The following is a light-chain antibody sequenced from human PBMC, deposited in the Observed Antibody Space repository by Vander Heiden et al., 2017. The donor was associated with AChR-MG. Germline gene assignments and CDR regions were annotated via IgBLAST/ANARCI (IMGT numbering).Light chain of an antibody. J-gene: IGKJ2*01. CDR2: GAS. V-gene: IGKV1-39*01. Sequence: DIQMTQSPSSLSASVGDRVTITCRASQRISYFLNWYQQKPGKAPKVLIYGASNLEGGVPSRFSGSGSGTDFTLTINGLQPDDCAIYYCQQTYKTPYTFGQGTNLEIK. CDR1: QRISYF. CDR3: QQTYKTPYT.